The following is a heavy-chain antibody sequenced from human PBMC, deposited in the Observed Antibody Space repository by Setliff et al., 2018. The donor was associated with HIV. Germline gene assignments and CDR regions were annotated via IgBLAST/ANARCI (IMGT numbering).Heavy chain of an antibody. V-gene: IGHV4-34*01. CDR1: GGSLSGYY. CDR3: ARDHNSGTLHAFDL. D-gene: IGHD1-26*01. CDR2: VSHTGST. J-gene: IGHJ3*01. Sequence: SETLSLTCAVYGGSLSGYYWRWIRQPPGKGLEWIGDVSHTGSTNYNPSLKSRITISADTPKNQFSLKLSSVTAADTAVYYCARDHNSGTLHAFDLWGQGTKV.